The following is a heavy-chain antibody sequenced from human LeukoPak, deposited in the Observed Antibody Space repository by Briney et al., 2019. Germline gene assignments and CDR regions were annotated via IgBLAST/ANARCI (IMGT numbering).Heavy chain of an antibody. CDR3: ARGNNGSPGKPERFLEGLSYYFDY. CDR2: IYYSGST. J-gene: IGHJ4*02. Sequence: SETLSLTCTVSGGSISSSSYYWGWIRQPPGKGLEWIGSIYYSGSTYYNPSLKSRVTISVDRSKNQFSLKLSSVTAADTAVYYCARGNNGSPGKPERFLEGLSYYFDYWGQGTLVTVSS. CDR1: GGSISSSSYY. D-gene: IGHD3-3*01. V-gene: IGHV4-39*07.